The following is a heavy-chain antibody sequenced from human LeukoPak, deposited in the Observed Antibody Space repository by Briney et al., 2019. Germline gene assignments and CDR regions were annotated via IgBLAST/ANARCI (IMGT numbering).Heavy chain of an antibody. V-gene: IGHV3-23*01. D-gene: IGHD3-3*01. J-gene: IGHJ4*02. CDR1: GFTFKIYT. CDR3: VGTFTIFGVVSTIA. Sequence: SGGSLRLTCAAFGFTFKIYTINWVRQAPGKGLEWVSSISFSGDNGGDNTYYADSVRGRFSISRDNSQNTVFLQMSSLRVDDTAAYYCVGTFTIFGVVSTIAWGQGTLDTVSS. CDR2: ISFSGDNGGDNT.